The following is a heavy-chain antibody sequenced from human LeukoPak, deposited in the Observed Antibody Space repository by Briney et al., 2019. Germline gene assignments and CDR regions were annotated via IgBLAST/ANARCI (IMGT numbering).Heavy chain of an antibody. V-gene: IGHV3-30*03. J-gene: IGHJ4*02. Sequence: GGSLRLSCAASGFTFSSYGMHWVRQAPGKGLEWVAVISYDGSNKYYADSVKGRFTISRDNSKNTVYLQINSLRAEDTAVYYCARGAYYYEDWGQGTLVTVSS. D-gene: IGHD3-22*01. CDR1: GFTFSSYG. CDR3: ARGAYYYED. CDR2: ISYDGSNK.